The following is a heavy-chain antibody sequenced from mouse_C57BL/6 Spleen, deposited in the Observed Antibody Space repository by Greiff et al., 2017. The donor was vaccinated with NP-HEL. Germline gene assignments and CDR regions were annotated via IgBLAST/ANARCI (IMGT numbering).Heavy chain of an antibody. V-gene: IGHV1-55*01. Sequence: VQLQQPGAELVKPGASVKMSCKASGYTFTSYWITWVKQRPGQGLEWIGDIYPGSGSTNYNEKFKSKATLTVDTSSSTAYMQLSSLTSEDSAVYYCARGGYYSNFWFAYWGQGTLVTVSA. CDR2: IYPGSGST. J-gene: IGHJ3*01. CDR3: ARGGYYSNFWFAY. CDR1: GYTFTSYW. D-gene: IGHD2-5*01.